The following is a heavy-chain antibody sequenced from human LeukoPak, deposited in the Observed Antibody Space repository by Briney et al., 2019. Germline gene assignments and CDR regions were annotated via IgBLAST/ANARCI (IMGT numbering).Heavy chain of an antibody. D-gene: IGHD2-2*01. V-gene: IGHV4-34*01. CDR3: VRDRRVCTSTSCYGYGMDV. CDR1: GGSFSGYY. Sequence: SETLSLTCAVYGGSFSGYYWSWIRQPPGKGLEWIGEINHSGSTNYNPSLKSRVTISVDTSKNQFSLKLSSVTAADTAVYYCVRDRRVCTSTSCYGYGMDVWGQGTTVTVSS. J-gene: IGHJ6*02. CDR2: INHSGST.